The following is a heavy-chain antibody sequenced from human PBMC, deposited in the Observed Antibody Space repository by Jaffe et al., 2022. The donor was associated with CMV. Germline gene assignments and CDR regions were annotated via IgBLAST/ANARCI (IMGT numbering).Heavy chain of an antibody. CDR3: ARGYYYDSSGPFDY. D-gene: IGHD3-22*01. J-gene: IGHJ4*02. CDR1: GFTVSSNY. CDR2: IYSGGST. Sequence: EVQLVESGGGLIQPGGSLRLSCAASGFTVSSNYMSWVRQAPGKGLEWVSVIYSGGSTYYADSVKGRFTISRDNSKNTLYLQMNSLRAEDTAVYYCARGYYYDSSGPFDYWGQGTLVTVSS. V-gene: IGHV3-53*01.